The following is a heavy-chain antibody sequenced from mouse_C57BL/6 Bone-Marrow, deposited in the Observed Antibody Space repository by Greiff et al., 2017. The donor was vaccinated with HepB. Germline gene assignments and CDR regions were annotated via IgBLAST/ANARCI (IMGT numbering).Heavy chain of an antibody. CDR2: ISSGGDYT. CDR3: TRGIITTVVATPYFDV. CDR1: GFTFSSYA. Sequence: EVQVVESGEGLVKPGGSLKLSCAASGFTFSSYAMSWVRQTPEKRLEWVAYISSGGDYTYYADTVKGRFTISRDNARNTLYLQMSSLKSEDTAMYYCTRGIITTVVATPYFDVWGTGTTVTVSS. D-gene: IGHD1-1*01. V-gene: IGHV5-9-1*02. J-gene: IGHJ1*03.